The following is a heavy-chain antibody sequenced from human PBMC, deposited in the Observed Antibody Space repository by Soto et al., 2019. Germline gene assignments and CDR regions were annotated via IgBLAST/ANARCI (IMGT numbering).Heavy chain of an antibody. CDR3: ARQEYEYSSSSLYGMDV. J-gene: IGHJ6*02. CDR1: GYSFTSYW. CDR2: IYPGDSDT. V-gene: IGHV5-51*01. D-gene: IGHD6-6*01. Sequence: ESLKISCKGSGYSFTSYWIGWVRQMPGKGLEWRGIIYPGDSDTRYSPSFQGQVTISADKSISTAYLQWSSLKASDTAMYYCARQEYEYSSSSLYGMDVWGQGTTVTVSS.